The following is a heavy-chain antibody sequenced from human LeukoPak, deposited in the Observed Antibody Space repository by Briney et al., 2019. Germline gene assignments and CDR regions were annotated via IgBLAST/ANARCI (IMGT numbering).Heavy chain of an antibody. D-gene: IGHD6-6*01. V-gene: IGHV3-48*02. CDR3: ARAYSSSSGRHAFHS. CDR2: FRRRRRTI. Sequence: GGSQRLSCAASGFTFNRYNVNGVRQAPGKGVEWVSYFRRRRRTIYYADSGKGQFTISRDSAKTLLLLEMNSRRDDGRAVIYCARAYSSSSGRHAFHSWDLGPLVPVSS. CDR1: GFTFNRYN. J-gene: IGHJ3*02.